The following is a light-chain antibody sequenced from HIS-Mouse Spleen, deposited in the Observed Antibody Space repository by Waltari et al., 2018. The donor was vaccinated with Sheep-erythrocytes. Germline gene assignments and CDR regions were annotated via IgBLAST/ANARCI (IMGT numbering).Light chain of an antibody. Sequence: QSALTQPRSVSGSPGQSVTISCTGTSSDVGRYNYGSWYQQHPGKAPKRMIYDVSKRPSGVPDRFSGSKSGNTASLTISGLQAEDEADYYCCSYAGSYNHVFGTGTKVTVL. CDR3: CSYAGSYNHV. V-gene: IGLV2-11*01. CDR1: SSDVGRYNY. J-gene: IGLJ1*01. CDR2: DVS.